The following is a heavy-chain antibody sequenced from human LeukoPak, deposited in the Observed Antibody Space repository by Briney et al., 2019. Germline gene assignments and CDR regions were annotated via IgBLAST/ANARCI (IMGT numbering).Heavy chain of an antibody. J-gene: IGHJ4*02. Sequence: GGSLRLSCAASGFTFSSYWMHWVRQAPGKGLLWVSRINSDGTTTTYADSVKGRFTISRDNAKNTLYLQTSSLRADDTAVYYCARGQATYHDYWGQGTLVSVSS. V-gene: IGHV3-74*01. CDR2: INSDGTTT. CDR3: ARGQATYHDY. CDR1: GFTFSSYW.